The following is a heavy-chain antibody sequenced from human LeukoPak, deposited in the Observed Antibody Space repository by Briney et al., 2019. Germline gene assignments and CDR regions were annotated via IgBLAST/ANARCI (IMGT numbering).Heavy chain of an antibody. J-gene: IGHJ4*02. Sequence: GASVKVSCKASGYTFTSYGISWVRQAPGQGLEWMGWISAYNGNTNYTQKLQGRVTMTTDTSTSTAYMELRSLRFDDTAVYYCARDLDAGSTFDYWGQGTLVTVSS. D-gene: IGHD2-8*01. CDR3: ARDLDAGSTFDY. CDR1: GYTFTSYG. CDR2: ISAYNGNT. V-gene: IGHV1-18*01.